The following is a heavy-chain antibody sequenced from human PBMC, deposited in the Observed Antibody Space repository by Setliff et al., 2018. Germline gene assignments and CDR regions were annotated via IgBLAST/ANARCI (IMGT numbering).Heavy chain of an antibody. CDR2: IHNSGTT. V-gene: IGHV4-30-4*08. CDR3: ARDRCTGDTSDCLDY. Sequence: PSETLSLTCTVSGDSISSDNYYWGWLRQPPGKGLEWIGYIHNSGTTFYTPSLKSRLTISVDTSKNKFSLNLSSVTAADTAVYYCARDRCTGDTSDCLDYWGQGTLVTVSS. D-gene: IGHD2-8*02. J-gene: IGHJ4*02. CDR1: GDSISSDNYY.